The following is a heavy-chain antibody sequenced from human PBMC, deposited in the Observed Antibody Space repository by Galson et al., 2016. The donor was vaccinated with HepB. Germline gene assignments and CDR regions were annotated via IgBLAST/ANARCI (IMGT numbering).Heavy chain of an antibody. Sequence: SLRLSCAASGFTFSTPSMHWVRQAPGKGLEWVSLISYDGNHKYFADSVRGRFTIFRDNFRNTLYLQMNSLTTEDTGVYYCASGYCRSGNCPDIDFGGRGTLVTVSS. CDR1: GFTFSTPS. CDR2: ISYDGNHK. D-gene: IGHD2-15*01. V-gene: IGHV3-30-3*01. J-gene: IGHJ4*02. CDR3: ASGYCRSGNCPDIDF.